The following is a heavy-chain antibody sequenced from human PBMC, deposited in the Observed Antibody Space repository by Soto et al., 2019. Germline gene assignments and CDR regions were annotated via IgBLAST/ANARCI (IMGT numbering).Heavy chain of an antibody. CDR3: ARLVGEKWLVRGKVNWFDP. D-gene: IGHD6-19*01. CDR2: IYYSGST. V-gene: IGHV4-59*01. Sequence: SETLSLTCTVSGGSISSYYWSWIRQPPGKGLEWIGYIYYSGSTNYNPSLKSRVTISVDTSKNQFSLKLSSVTAADTAVYYCARLVGEKWLVRGKVNWFDPWGQGTLVTVSS. CDR1: GGSISSYY. J-gene: IGHJ5*02.